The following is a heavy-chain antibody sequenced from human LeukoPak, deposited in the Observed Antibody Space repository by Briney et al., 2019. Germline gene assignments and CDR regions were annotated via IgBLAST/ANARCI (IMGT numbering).Heavy chain of an antibody. V-gene: IGHV3-53*01. CDR1: GITVATNY. J-gene: IGHJ2*01. D-gene: IGHD3-3*02. CDR3: ARIGDHFHWYLDL. CDR2: LYSGADT. Sequence: GGSLRLSCTASGITVATNYMNWVRQPPGKGREWVSILYSGADTYYADSVKGRFIVSRDSSKNMLFLHMNALRPEDTAVYYCARIGDHFHWYLDLWGRGTLVTVSS.